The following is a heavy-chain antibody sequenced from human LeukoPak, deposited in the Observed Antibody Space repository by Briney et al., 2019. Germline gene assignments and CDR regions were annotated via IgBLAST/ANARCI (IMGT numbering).Heavy chain of an antibody. D-gene: IGHD3-22*01. CDR2: ISYDGSNK. V-gene: IGHV3-30*18. CDR1: GFTFSIYG. Sequence: GRSLRLSCAACGFTFSIYGMHWVRQAPGKGLEWVAVISYDGSNKYYADSVKGRFTISRDNSKNTLYLQMNSLRAEDTAVYYCAKFPDYYDSSGQSDAFDIWGQGTMVTVSS. J-gene: IGHJ3*02. CDR3: AKFPDYYDSSGQSDAFDI.